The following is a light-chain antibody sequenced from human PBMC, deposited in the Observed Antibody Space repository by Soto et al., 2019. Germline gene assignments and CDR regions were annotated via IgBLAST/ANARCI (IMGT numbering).Light chain of an antibody. V-gene: IGKV1-12*01. CDR2: AAS. J-gene: IGKJ1*01. CDR3: QQYYSFPRT. CDR1: QGISSW. Sequence: DIQMTQSPSSVSASVGDRVTITCRASQGISSWLAWYQQKPGKAPNLLMYAASTLQSGVPSRFSGSGSGTDFTLTISCLQSEDFATYYCQQYYSFPRTFGQGTKVDIK.